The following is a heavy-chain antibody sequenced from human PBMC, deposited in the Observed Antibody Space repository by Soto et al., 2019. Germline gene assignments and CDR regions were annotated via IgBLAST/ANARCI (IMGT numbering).Heavy chain of an antibody. J-gene: IGHJ3*02. CDR1: GFTFNNYA. D-gene: IGHD7-27*01. Sequence: QPGGSLRLSCAASGFTFNNYALNWVRQAPGKGLEWVSSISGTVGSTFYAGSAKGRFTISRDNSKNTLFLQMTSLRAEDTAVYYCGKGNSKWGTGDAFDIWGQGTTVTVSS. CDR3: GKGNSKWGTGDAFDI. CDR2: ISGTVGST. V-gene: IGHV3-23*01.